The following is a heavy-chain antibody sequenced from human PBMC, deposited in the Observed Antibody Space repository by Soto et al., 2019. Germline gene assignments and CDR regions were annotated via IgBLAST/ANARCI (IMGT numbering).Heavy chain of an antibody. V-gene: IGHV1-2*04. CDR3: ARETVVVPAAIRVGYYYGREV. CDR1: GYTFTGYY. Sequence: ASVSVSCKASGYTFTGYYMHWVRQAPGQGLEWMGWINPNIGGTNYAQKFQGWVTMTRDTSISTAYMELSRLRSDDTAVYYCARETVVVPAAIRVGYYYGREVWGKGTTVSVSS. J-gene: IGHJ6*04. CDR2: INPNIGGT. D-gene: IGHD2-2*02.